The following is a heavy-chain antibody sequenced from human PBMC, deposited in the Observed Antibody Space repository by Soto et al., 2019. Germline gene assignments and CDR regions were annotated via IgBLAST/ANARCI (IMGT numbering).Heavy chain of an antibody. Sequence: SETMSLTCTVSGGSISSSSYYWGWIRQPPGKGLEWIGSIYYSGSTYYNPSLKSRVTISVDTSKNQFSLKLSSVTAADTAVYNCARHHQMIVVVTPPNWFDPWGQGTLVTVSS. CDR3: ARHHQMIVVVTPPNWFDP. J-gene: IGHJ5*02. D-gene: IGHD3-22*01. V-gene: IGHV4-39*01. CDR1: GGSISSSSYY. CDR2: IYYSGST.